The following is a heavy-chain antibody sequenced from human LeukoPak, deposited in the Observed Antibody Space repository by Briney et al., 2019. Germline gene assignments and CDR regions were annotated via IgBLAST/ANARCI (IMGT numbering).Heavy chain of an antibody. V-gene: IGHV3-48*03. CDR1: GFTFSSYE. J-gene: IGHJ4*02. D-gene: IGHD3-10*01. Sequence: GGSLRLSCAASGFTFSSYEMNWVRQAPGKGLEWVSYITSSGTTKYYADSVRGRFTISRDNAKNSLYLQMNTLRAEDTAVYYCARDRGPLDHWGQGTLVTVSS. CDR2: ITSSGTTK. CDR3: ARDRGPLDH.